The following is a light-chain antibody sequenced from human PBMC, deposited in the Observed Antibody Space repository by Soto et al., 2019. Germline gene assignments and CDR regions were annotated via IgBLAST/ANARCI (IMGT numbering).Light chain of an antibody. CDR3: CSYAGSF. CDR1: SSDVGSYNL. CDR2: EVS. J-gene: IGLJ1*01. Sequence: QSVLTQPASVSGSPGQSITISCTGTSSDVGSYNLVSWYQQHPGKAPKLMIYEVSKRPSGVSNRFSGSKSGNTASLTISGLQAEDEADYYCCSYAGSFFGTGTKVTV. V-gene: IGLV2-23*02.